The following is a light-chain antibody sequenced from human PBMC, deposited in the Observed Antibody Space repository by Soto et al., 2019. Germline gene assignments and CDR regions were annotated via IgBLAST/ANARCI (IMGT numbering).Light chain of an antibody. V-gene: IGKV2-30*02. CDR2: KVS. CDR1: QSLLPSDGNTY. Sequence: DVVMNQSPLSLPDTLGQPASISCRSSQSLLPSDGNTYLNRYKQRPGQSPRRLIYKVSNRDSRVPDRFSGSASGSDFTLKISRVEAEDVRVYYCMQGTHWPYTFGQGTKLEIK. J-gene: IGKJ2*01. CDR3: MQGTHWPYT.